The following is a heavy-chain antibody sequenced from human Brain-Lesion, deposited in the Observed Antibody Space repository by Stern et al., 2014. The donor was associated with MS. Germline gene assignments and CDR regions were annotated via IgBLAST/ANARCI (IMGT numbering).Heavy chain of an antibody. J-gene: IGHJ4*02. CDR1: GFSVSTNF. CDR2: MHSRGGT. V-gene: IGHV3-53*01. CDR3: ARKTDTAVGGDY. D-gene: IGHD5-18*01. Sequence: EVQLVESGGGLIQPGGSLRLSCAASGFSVSTNFMRWVRQAPGKGLEWVSLMHSRGGTNVADSVKGRFSISRDSSKNTLYLQMSDLRAEDTAVYYCARKTDTAVGGDYWGPGTLVTVSS.